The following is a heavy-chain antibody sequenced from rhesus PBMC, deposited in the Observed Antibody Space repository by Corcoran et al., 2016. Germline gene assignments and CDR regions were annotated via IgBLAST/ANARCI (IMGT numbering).Heavy chain of an antibody. D-gene: IGHD2-21*01. CDR1: GYTFTDYY. CDR2: VDPEDGEA. Sequence: EVQLVQSGAEVKKPGASVKISCKASGYTFTDYYLHWVRQAPGKGLEWMGRVDPEDGEATHAQKFQDRVTITADTSTDTAYMALSSLRSEDTAVYYCATMVYCTGSGCGYWGQGVLVTVSS. V-gene: IGHV1-111*02. CDR3: ATMVYCTGSGCGY. J-gene: IGHJ4*01.